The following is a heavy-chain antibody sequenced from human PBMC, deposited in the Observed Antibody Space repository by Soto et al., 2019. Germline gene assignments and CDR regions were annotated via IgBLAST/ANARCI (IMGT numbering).Heavy chain of an antibody. Sequence: GASVKVSCKASGYTFTSYDINWVRQATGQGLEWMGWMNPNSGNTGYAQKFQGRVTMTRNTSISTAYMELSSLRSEDTAVYYCATGDMMTTGLNDYWGQGTLVTVSS. CDR2: MNPNSGNT. CDR3: ATGDMMTTGLNDY. V-gene: IGHV1-8*01. J-gene: IGHJ4*02. CDR1: GYTFTSYD. D-gene: IGHD4-17*01.